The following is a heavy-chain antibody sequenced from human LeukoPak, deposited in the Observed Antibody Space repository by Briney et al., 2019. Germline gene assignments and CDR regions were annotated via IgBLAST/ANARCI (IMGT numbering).Heavy chain of an antibody. CDR2: IYTSGST. CDR3: AREIAAAGRYYYYYMDV. D-gene: IGHD6-13*01. V-gene: IGHV4-61*02. Sequence: SETLSLTCTVSGGSISSGSYYWSWIRQPAGKGLEWIGRIYTSGSTNYNPSLKSRVTISVDTSKNQFSLKLNSVTAADTAVYYCAREIAAAGRYYYYYMDVWGKGTTVTVSS. CDR1: GGSISSGSYY. J-gene: IGHJ6*03.